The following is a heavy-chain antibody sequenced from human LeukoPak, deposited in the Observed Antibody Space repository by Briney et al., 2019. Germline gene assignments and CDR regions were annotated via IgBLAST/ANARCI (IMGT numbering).Heavy chain of an antibody. Sequence: PSQTLSLTCTVSGGSISSGDYYWSWIRQPPGKGLEWIGHIYYSGGTYYNPSLKSRLTISVDTSKNQFSLKLSSVTAADTAVYYCARPRTRQWLVEDWGQGTLVTVSS. CDR3: ARPRTRQWLVED. V-gene: IGHV4-30-4*01. CDR1: GGSISSGDYY. J-gene: IGHJ4*02. CDR2: IYYSGGT. D-gene: IGHD6-19*01.